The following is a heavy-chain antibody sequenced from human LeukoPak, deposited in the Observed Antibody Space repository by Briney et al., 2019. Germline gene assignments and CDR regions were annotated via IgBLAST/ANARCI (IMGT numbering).Heavy chain of an antibody. CDR2: ISAYNGNT. D-gene: IGHD2-2*01. J-gene: IGHJ5*02. CDR3: ARVSRVIVVVPAATRGWFDP. Sequence: ASVKVSCKASGYTFTSYGISWVRQAPGQGLEWMGWISAYNGNTNYAQKLQGRVTMTTDTSTSTAYVELRSLRSDDTAVYYCARVSRVIVVVPAATRGWFDPWGQGTLVTVSS. V-gene: IGHV1-18*01. CDR1: GYTFTSYG.